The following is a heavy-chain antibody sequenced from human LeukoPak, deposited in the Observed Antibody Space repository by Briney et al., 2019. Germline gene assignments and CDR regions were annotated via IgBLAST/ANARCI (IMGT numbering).Heavy chain of an antibody. V-gene: IGHV3-23*01. CDR2: IEGLGYST. Sequence: GGSLRLSCAASGFTFRSYTMSWVRQAPGGGLEWVSAIEGLGYSTYYVDSVNGRFTISRDNSQNTLYLEMNSLTAEDTAVYYCAKELRSHTGWPFDYWGQGALVTVSS. CDR1: GFTFRSYT. D-gene: IGHD6-19*01. CDR3: AKELRSHTGWPFDY. J-gene: IGHJ4*02.